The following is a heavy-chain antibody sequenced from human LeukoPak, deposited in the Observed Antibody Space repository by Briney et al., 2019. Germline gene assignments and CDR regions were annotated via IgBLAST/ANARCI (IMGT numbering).Heavy chain of an antibody. Sequence: PGGSLRISCAASGFMFDDYAMHWVRQVPGRGLEWVSLISGDGVSSFYADSVKGRFTISRDNNNSSLSLQMRRLTTEDTAFYYCVREQFSHTRNYFDNWGQGILVTVSS. J-gene: IGHJ4*02. V-gene: IGHV3-43*02. D-gene: IGHD5-24*01. CDR1: GFMFDDYA. CDR3: VREQFSHTRNYFDN. CDR2: ISGDGVSS.